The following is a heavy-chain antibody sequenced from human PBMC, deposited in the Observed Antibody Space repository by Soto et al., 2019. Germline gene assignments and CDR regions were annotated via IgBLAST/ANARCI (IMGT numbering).Heavy chain of an antibody. Sequence: SVTVSCKASGGTFSSYAISWVRQAPGQGLEWMGGIIPIFGTANYAQKFQGRVTITADKSTSTAYMELSSLRSEDTAVYYCAREKEQLAPFDYWGQGTLVTVSS. CDR1: GGTFSSYA. D-gene: IGHD6-13*01. CDR3: AREKEQLAPFDY. J-gene: IGHJ4*02. CDR2: IIPIFGTA. V-gene: IGHV1-69*06.